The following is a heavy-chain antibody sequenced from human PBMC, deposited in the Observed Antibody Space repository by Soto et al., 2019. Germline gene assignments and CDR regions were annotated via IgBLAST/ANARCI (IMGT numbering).Heavy chain of an antibody. V-gene: IGHV1-69*08. Sequence: QVQLVQSGAEVKKPGSSVKVSCKASEGTFSSYTISWVRQAPGQGLEWMGRIIPILGIANYAQKFQGRVTITADKSTSTAYMELSSLRSEDTAVYYCARDLKKKKRQWHEDDAFDIWGQGTMVTVSS. CDR1: EGTFSSYT. CDR3: ARDLKKKKRQWHEDDAFDI. D-gene: IGHD6-19*01. CDR2: IIPILGIA. J-gene: IGHJ3*02.